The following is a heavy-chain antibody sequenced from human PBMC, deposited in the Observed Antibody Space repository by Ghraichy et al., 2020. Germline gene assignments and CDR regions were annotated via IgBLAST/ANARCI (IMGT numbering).Heavy chain of an antibody. CDR1: GYTFTSYG. Sequence: ASVKVSCKASGYTFTSYGISWVRQAPGQGLEWMGWISAYNGNTNYAQKLQGRVTMTTDTSTSTAYMELRSLRSDDTAVYYCARDFGRDSSGYYYVVDYFDYWGQGTLVTVSS. V-gene: IGHV1-18*01. J-gene: IGHJ4*02. D-gene: IGHD3-22*01. CDR2: ISAYNGNT. CDR3: ARDFGRDSSGYYYVVDYFDY.